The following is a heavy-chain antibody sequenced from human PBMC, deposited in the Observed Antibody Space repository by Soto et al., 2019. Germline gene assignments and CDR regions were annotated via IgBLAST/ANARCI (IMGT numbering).Heavy chain of an antibody. Sequence: SETLSLTCTASGGSISSSSYYWGWIRQPPGKGLEWIGSIYYSGSTYYNPSLKSRVTISVDTSKNQFSLKLSSVTAADTAVYYCARQGYGSGSYRAYYYYGMDVWGQGTTVTVS. D-gene: IGHD3-10*01. CDR1: GGSISSSSYY. CDR3: ARQGYGSGSYRAYYYYGMDV. CDR2: IYYSGST. J-gene: IGHJ6*02. V-gene: IGHV4-39*01.